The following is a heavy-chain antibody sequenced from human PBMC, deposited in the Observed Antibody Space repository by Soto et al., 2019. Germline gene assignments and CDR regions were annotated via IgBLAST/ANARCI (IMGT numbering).Heavy chain of an antibody. J-gene: IGHJ4*02. CDR3: ARWSYLDY. Sequence: PGGSLRLSCAASGFTFSNYALSWVRQAPGKGLEWVSTISGSDGKTFYVDSVKGRFSISRDTSQSTLYLQMNSLRADDTAMYYCARWSYLDYWGQGTRVTVSS. CDR1: GFTFSNYA. D-gene: IGHD3-3*01. V-gene: IGHV3-23*01. CDR2: ISGSDGKT.